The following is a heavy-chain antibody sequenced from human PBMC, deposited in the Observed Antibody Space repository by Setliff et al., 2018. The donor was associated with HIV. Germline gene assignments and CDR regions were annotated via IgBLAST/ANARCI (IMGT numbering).Heavy chain of an antibody. D-gene: IGHD6-13*01. CDR3: ARGPRVFDAFDI. Sequence: GGSLRLSCAASGFTLSTYAMHWVRQAPGKGLEWVAVISFDGTNKYQADSVRGRFTISRDNSNNTVYLQMSSLRGEDTAMYYCARGPRVFDAFDIWGQGTMVTVSS. CDR1: GFTLSTYA. V-gene: IGHV3-30*04. J-gene: IGHJ3*02. CDR2: ISFDGTNK.